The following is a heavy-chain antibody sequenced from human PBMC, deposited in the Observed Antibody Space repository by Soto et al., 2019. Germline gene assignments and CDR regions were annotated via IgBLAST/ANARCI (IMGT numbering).Heavy chain of an antibody. CDR3: AKSEGRGEYFKH. J-gene: IGHJ1*01. CDR1: GFTFSSYG. V-gene: IGHV3-30*18. Sequence: QVQLVESGGGVVQPGRSLRLSCAASGFTFSSYGMHWVRQAPGKGLEWVAVISYDGSNKYYADSVKGRFTISRDNSKNTLYLQMNSLRAEDTAVYYCAKSEGRGEYFKHWGHGTLVTVSS. CDR2: ISYDGSNK.